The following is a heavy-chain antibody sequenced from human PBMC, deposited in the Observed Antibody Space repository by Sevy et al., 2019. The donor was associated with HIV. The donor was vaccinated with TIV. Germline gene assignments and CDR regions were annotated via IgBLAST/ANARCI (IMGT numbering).Heavy chain of an antibody. Sequence: GGSLRLSCAASGFTFSSYGMHWVRQAPGKGLEWVAFIRYDGSNKYYADSVKGRFTISRDNSKNTLYLQMNSLRAEDTAVYYWAKDLRLSRLGAYFDYWGQGTLVTVSS. V-gene: IGHV3-30*02. J-gene: IGHJ4*02. CDR2: IRYDGSNK. CDR3: AKDLRLSRLGAYFDY. D-gene: IGHD1-26*01. CDR1: GFTFSSYG.